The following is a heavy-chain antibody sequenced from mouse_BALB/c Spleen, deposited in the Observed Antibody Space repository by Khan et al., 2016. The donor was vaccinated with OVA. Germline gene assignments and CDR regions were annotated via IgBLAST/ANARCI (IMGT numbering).Heavy chain of an antibody. V-gene: IGHV2-6-5*01. CDR3: GKQPNWDSWFAY. J-gene: IGHJ3*01. Sequence: QMQLEESGPGLVAPSQSLSITCTVSGFSLTDYGVSWIRQPPGKGLEWLGVIWGGGSTYYNSALKSRLSISKDNSKSQVFLKMNSLQTDDTAMYYWGKQPNWDSWFAYWGQGTLVTVSA. CDR1: GFSLTDYG. D-gene: IGHD4-1*01. CDR2: IWGGGST.